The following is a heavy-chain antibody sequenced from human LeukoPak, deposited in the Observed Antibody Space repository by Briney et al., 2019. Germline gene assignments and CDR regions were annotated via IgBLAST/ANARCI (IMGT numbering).Heavy chain of an antibody. CDR3: TRVPILVWFKDHWYFDR. D-gene: IGHD5-18*01. CDR1: AGSISRGGYY. Sequence: PSQTLSLTCTVSAGSISRGGYYWSWIRQHPGKGLEWIGYIYYSGSTYYNPSLKSRVTISVDTSKNQFSLKLSSVTAADTAVYYCTRVPILVWFKDHWYFDRCGRGTLVTVSS. J-gene: IGHJ2*01. V-gene: IGHV4-31*03. CDR2: IYYSGST.